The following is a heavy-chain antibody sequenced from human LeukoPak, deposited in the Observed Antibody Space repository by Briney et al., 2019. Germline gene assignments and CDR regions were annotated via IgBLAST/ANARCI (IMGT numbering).Heavy chain of an antibody. CDR1: GGSISSYY. D-gene: IGHD5-18*01. V-gene: IGHV4-59*01. CDR2: IYYSGST. J-gene: IGHJ4*02. Sequence: PSETLSLTCTVSGGSISSYYWSWIRQPPGKGLEWIGYIYYSGSTNYNPSLKSRVTISVDTSKNQFSLKLSSVTAADTAVYYCARVDTAMVVDHWGQGTLVTVSS. CDR3: ARVDTAMVVDH.